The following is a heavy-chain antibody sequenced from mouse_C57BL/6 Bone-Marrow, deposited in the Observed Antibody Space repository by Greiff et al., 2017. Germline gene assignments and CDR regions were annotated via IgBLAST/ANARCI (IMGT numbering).Heavy chain of an antibody. CDR1: GFTFSSYA. Sequence: EVMLVESGGGLVKPGGSLKLSCAASGFTFSSYAMSWVRQTPEKRLEWVATISDGGSYTYYPDNVKGRFTISRDNAKNKLYLQLSHLTAEDTAMYYCARERLRYAMDYWGQGTSVTVSS. D-gene: IGHD1-1*01. CDR3: ARERLRYAMDY. V-gene: IGHV5-4*01. J-gene: IGHJ4*01. CDR2: ISDGGSYT.